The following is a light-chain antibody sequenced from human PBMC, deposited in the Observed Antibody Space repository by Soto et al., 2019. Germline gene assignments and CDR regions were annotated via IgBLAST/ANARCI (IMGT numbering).Light chain of an antibody. V-gene: IGKV1-27*01. Sequence: DLQMTQSPSSLSASVGDRVTITCRASQGISNYLAWYQQKPGKAPKLLIHTASTLPSGVPSRFSGSRSGTDFTLTIASLQAEDVATYYCQRYDNAPITFGQGTRLEI. CDR3: QRYDNAPIT. CDR2: TAS. CDR1: QGISNY. J-gene: IGKJ5*01.